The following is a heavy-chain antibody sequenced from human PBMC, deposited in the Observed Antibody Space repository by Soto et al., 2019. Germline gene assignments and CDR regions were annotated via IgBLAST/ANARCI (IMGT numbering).Heavy chain of an antibody. CDR1: GFTFSSYA. CDR3: ARDGGQLGLYYYYYYGMDV. D-gene: IGHD3-16*01. V-gene: IGHV3-30-3*01. J-gene: IGHJ6*02. CDR2: ISYDGSNK. Sequence: VGSLRLSCAASGFTFSSYAMHWVRQAPGKGLEWVAVISYDGSNKYYADSVKGRFTISRDNSKNTLYLQMNSLRAEDTAVYYCARDGGQLGLYYYYYYGMDVWGQGTTVTVSS.